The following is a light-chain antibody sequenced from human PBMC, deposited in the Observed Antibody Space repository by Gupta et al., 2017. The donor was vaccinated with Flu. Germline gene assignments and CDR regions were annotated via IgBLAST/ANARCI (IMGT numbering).Light chain of an antibody. V-gene: IGLV6-57*01. Sequence: FMLTPPHSVSESPGTTVTISCTRSSGSIATTYVQWYQQRPCSSPTNVIQEDDQRPSGVPDRFSGSIYRSSNSASLTISGLKTEDDADYVGQSYDSINRDVVFGGGTKLTVL. CDR1: SGSIATTY. CDR3: QSYDSINRDVV. J-gene: IGLJ2*01. CDR2: EDD.